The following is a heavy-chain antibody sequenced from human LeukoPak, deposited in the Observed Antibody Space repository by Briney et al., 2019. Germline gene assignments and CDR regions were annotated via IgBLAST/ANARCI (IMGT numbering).Heavy chain of an antibody. CDR3: AREEHMVRGVHDAFDI. J-gene: IGHJ3*02. D-gene: IGHD3-10*01. V-gene: IGHV4-34*01. Sequence: SETLSLTCAVYGGSFSGYYWSWIRQPPGKGLEWIGEINHSGSTNYNPSLKSRVTISVDTSKNQFSLKLSSVTAADTAVYYCAREEHMVRGVHDAFDIWGQGTMVTVSS. CDR2: INHSGST. CDR1: GGSFSGYY.